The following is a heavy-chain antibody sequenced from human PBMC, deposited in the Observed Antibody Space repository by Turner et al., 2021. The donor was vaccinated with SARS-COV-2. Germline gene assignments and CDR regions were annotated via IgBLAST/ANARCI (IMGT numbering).Heavy chain of an antibody. Sequence: QVQLQESGPGLVKPSETLSLTCPVSGGSISSYFWSWIRQPAGRGLEWIGRIHSSGIINYNPSLKSRVTMSIDTSKNQVSLRLSSVTAADTAVYFCARANEDLTRALDVWGKGTMVTVSA. CDR2: IHSSGII. CDR3: ARANEDLTRALDV. D-gene: IGHD3-16*01. V-gene: IGHV4-4*07. J-gene: IGHJ3*01. CDR1: GGSISSYF.